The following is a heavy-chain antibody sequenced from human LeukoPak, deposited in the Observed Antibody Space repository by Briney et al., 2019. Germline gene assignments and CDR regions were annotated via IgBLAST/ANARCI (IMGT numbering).Heavy chain of an antibody. D-gene: IGHD3-16*02. V-gene: IGHV1-2*02. CDR1: GYTFTGYY. CDR2: INPNSGGT. J-gene: IGHJ4*02. CDR3: ARAHDYVWGSYRLEYYFDY. Sequence: ASVKVSCKASGYTFTGYYMHWVRQAPGQGLEWMGWINPNSGGTNYAQKFQGRVTMTRDTSISTAYMELSRLRSDDTAVYYCARAHDYVWGSYRLEYYFDYWGQGTLVTVSS.